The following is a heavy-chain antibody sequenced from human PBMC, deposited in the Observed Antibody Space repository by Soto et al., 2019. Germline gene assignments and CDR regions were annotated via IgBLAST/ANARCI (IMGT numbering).Heavy chain of an antibody. CDR3: ARGDSTKIVVTTYYAMDV. J-gene: IGHJ6*02. CDR1: GGSLSNYG. Sequence: QVQLVQSGAEVKKPGSSVKVSCKASGGSLSNYGISWVRQAPGQGLEWMGAIIPVFGTPNYAQKFQDRVTITTDESTNTVYMEVRSLPSEDTAVYYSARGDSTKIVVTTYYAMDVWGQGTTVTVSS. D-gene: IGHD3-22*01. CDR2: IIPVFGTP. V-gene: IGHV1-69*05.